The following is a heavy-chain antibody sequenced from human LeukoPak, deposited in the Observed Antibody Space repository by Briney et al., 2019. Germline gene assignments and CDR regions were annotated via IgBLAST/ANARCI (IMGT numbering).Heavy chain of an antibody. CDR3: AKDLRFFGVGAYAFDI. V-gene: IGHV3-30*02. J-gene: IGHJ3*02. CDR2: IRYDGSNK. D-gene: IGHD3-3*01. Sequence: GESLRLSCAASGFTFSSYGMHWVRQAPGKGLEWVAFIRYDGSNKYYADSVKGRFTISRDNSKNTLYLQMNSLRAEDTAVYYCAKDLRFFGVGAYAFDIWGQGTMVTVSS. CDR1: GFTFSSYG.